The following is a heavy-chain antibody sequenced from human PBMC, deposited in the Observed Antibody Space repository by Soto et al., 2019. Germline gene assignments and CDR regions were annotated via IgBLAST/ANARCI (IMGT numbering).Heavy chain of an antibody. CDR2: INTNSGGT. Sequence: QVQLVQSGAEVKKPGASVKVSCKASGYTFTGYYMHWVRQAPGQGLEWMGWINTNSGGTNYAQKFQGWVMMTRDTSISTAYMELSRLRSDDTAVYYCARAPHFWSGYSGGYGMDVWGQGTTVTLSS. CDR3: ARAPHFWSGYSGGYGMDV. CDR1: GYTFTGYY. D-gene: IGHD3-3*01. J-gene: IGHJ6*02. V-gene: IGHV1-2*04.